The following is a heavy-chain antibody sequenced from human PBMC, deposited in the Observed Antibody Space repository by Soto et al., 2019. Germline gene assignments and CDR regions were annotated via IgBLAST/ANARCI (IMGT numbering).Heavy chain of an antibody. CDR1: GFTFSSYG. D-gene: IGHD5-18*01. CDR2: ISYGGSNK. J-gene: IGHJ6*02. CDR3: AKDEGYSYGMDV. Sequence: GGSLRLSCAASGFTFSSYGMHWVRQAPGKGLEWVALISYGGSNKYYADSVKGRFTISRDNSKNTLFLQLNSLRVEDTAVYYCAKDEGYSYGMDVWGQGTTVTSP. V-gene: IGHV3-30*18.